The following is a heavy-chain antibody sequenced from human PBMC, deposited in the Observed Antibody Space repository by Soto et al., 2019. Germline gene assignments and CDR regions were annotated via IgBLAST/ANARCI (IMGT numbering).Heavy chain of an antibody. V-gene: IGHV1-18*01. CDR2: ISAYNGNT. Sequence: QVQLVQSGAEVKKPGASVKVSCKASGYTFTSYGISWVRQAPGQGLEWMGWISAYNGNTNYAQKLQGRVTMTTDTSTSTAYMELRSLRSDDTAVYYCARAGRHIVVVTAPLGSGDWFDPWGQGTLVTVSS. CDR3: ARAGRHIVVVTAPLGSGDWFDP. D-gene: IGHD2-21*02. CDR1: GYTFTSYG. J-gene: IGHJ5*02.